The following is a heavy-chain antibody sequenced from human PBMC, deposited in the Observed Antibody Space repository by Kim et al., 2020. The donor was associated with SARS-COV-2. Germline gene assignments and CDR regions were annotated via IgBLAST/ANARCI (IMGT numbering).Heavy chain of an antibody. CDR3: AKPRAAAGLDF. CDR1: GFTFSNYA. Sequence: GGSLRLSCAASGFTFSNYAMNWVRQAPGKGLEWVSTISGAGGTTYYAGSVKGRFTISRDNSKNTLYLHMNSLRAEDTAVYYCAKPRAAAGLDFWGQGTLVTVSS. J-gene: IGHJ4*02. D-gene: IGHD6-13*01. CDR2: ISGAGGTT. V-gene: IGHV3-23*01.